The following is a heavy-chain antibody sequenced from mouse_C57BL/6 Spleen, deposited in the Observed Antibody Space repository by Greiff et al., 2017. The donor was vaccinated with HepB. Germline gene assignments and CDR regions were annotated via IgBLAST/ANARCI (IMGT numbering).Heavy chain of an antibody. D-gene: IGHD2-3*01. CDR1: GFTFSSYA. CDR2: ISDGGSYT. V-gene: IGHV5-4*03. J-gene: IGHJ2*01. CDR3: ARGGTDGYYGVFDY. Sequence: DVKLVESGGGLVKPGGSLKLSCAASGFTFSSYAMSWVRQTPEKRLEWVATISDGGSYTYYPDNVKGRFTISRDNAKNNLYLQMSHLKSEDTAMYYCARGGTDGYYGVFDYWGQGTTLTVSS.